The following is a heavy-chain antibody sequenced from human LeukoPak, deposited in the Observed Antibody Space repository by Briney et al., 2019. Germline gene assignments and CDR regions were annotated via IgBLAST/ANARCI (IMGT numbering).Heavy chain of an antibody. D-gene: IGHD1-26*01. CDR2: IYYSGST. CDR1: GGSISSGGYY. CDR3: ARHRGSYQVIDVDY. J-gene: IGHJ4*02. V-gene: IGHV4-31*03. Sequence: SETLSLTCTVSGGSISSGGYYWSWIRQHPGKGLEWIGYIYYSGSTYYNPSLKSRVTISVDTSKNQFSLKLSSVTAADTAVYYCARHRGSYQVIDVDYWGQGTLVTVSS.